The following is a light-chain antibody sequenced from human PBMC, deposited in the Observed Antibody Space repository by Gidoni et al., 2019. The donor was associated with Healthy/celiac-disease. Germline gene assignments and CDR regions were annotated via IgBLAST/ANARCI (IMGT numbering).Light chain of an antibody. CDR2: WAS. CDR1: QSVLYSSNNTNY. CDR3: QQYYSTPQLT. V-gene: IGKV4-1*01. Sequence: DIVLTQSLDPLAVSLGERATINCKPSQSVLYSSNNTNYLAWYQQKPGQPPKLLIYWASTRESGVPDRFGSGESEADFTHTISSLQAEVVAVYCCQQYYSTPQLTFGGGTKVEIK. J-gene: IGKJ4*01.